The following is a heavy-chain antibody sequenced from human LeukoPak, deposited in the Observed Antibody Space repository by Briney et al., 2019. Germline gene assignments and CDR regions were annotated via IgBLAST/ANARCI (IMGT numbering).Heavy chain of an antibody. CDR2: ISTSSTR. J-gene: IGHJ4*02. CDR3: AGGLLRYSDY. Sequence: PGGSLRLSCAASGFTLTGYTMTWVRQAPGKGLDWTSSISTSSTRYYADSVKGRFTVSRDNAKNSLSLQMNSLRDEDTAVYYCAGGLLRYSDYWGRGTLVTVSS. CDR1: GFTLTGYT. D-gene: IGHD3-9*01. V-gene: IGHV3-48*02.